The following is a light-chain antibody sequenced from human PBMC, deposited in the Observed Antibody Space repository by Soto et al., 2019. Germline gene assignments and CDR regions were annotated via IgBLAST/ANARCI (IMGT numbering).Light chain of an antibody. V-gene: IGKV3-20*01. CDR1: QMFSRSD. CDR2: GAS. Sequence: EIVLTQSPGTLSVSPGERATLSCRASQMFSRSDLAWYQQRPGQAPRLLIYGASTRATGIPDRFSGGGSGTDFTLTITRLEPEDFAVYYCQQYRTSPYTFGQGTKLDIK. J-gene: IGKJ2*01. CDR3: QQYRTSPYT.